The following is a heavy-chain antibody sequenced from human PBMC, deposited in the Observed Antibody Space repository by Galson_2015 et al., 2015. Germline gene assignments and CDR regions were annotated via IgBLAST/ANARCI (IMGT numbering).Heavy chain of an antibody. D-gene: IGHD2-2*01. V-gene: IGHV3-7*03. Sequence: SLRLSCAASGFSFSTYWMNWVRQAPGKGLEWVANIKEDGSEKYYVDSVKGRFTISRDNAKNSLYLQMNSLRAEGTAVFYCARDLEFCSSISCPSEHWGQGTLVTVSS. J-gene: IGHJ1*01. CDR1: GFSFSTYW. CDR3: ARDLEFCSSISCPSEH. CDR2: IKEDGSEK.